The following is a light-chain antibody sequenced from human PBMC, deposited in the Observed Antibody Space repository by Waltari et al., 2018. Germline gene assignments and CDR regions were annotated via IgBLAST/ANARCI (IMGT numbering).Light chain of an antibody. CDR2: DND. V-gene: IGLV1-51*01. CDR1: TSNIGNKY. CDR3: ETWDSSLSAWV. Sequence: QSVLTQPPSVSAAPGQKVTLSCPGSTSNIGNKYVSWYQQLPGTAPKLLIYDNDKRPSGIPDRFSGSKSGTSATLGITGLQTGDEANYYCETWDSSLSAWVFGGGTKLTVL. J-gene: IGLJ3*02.